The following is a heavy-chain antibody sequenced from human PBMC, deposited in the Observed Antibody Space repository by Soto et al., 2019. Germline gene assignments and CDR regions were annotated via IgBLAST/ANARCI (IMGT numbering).Heavy chain of an antibody. V-gene: IGHV3-33*01. D-gene: IGHD3-10*01. CDR1: GFTFSSYG. Sequence: PGGSLRLSCAASGFTFSSYGMHWVRQAPGKGLEWVAVIWYDGSNKYYADSVKGRFTISRDNSKNTLYLQMNSLRAEDTAVYYCASQLWFGESYDAFDIWGQGTMVTVSS. J-gene: IGHJ3*02. CDR2: IWYDGSNK. CDR3: ASQLWFGESYDAFDI.